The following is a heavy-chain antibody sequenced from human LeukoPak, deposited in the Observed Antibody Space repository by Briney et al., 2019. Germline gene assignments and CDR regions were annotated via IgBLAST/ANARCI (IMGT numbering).Heavy chain of an antibody. J-gene: IGHJ4*02. CDR2: IYHSGST. V-gene: IGHV4-30-2*01. CDR1: GGSISSGGYY. D-gene: IGHD3-16*01. Sequence: PSETLSLTCTVSGGSISSGGYYWSWIRQPPGKGLEWIGYIYHSGSTYYNPSLKSRVTISVDRSKNQFSLKLSSVTAADTAVYYCARLKTRALYYFDYWGQGTLVTVSS. CDR3: ARLKTRALYYFDY.